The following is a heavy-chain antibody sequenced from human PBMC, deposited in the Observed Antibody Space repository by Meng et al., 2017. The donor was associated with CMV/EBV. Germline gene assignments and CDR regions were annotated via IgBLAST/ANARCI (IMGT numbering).Heavy chain of an antibody. D-gene: IGHD3-3*01. CDR1: GYTFTSYA. J-gene: IGHJ4*02. CDR3: ARAQSGFWSGYSDFDY. V-gene: IGHV1-2*02. CDR2: INPNSGGT. Sequence: ASVKVSCKASGYTFTSYAMNWVRQAPGQGLEWMGWINPNSGGTNYAQKFQGRVTMTRDTSISTAYMELSRLRSDDTAVYYCARAQSGFWSGYSDFDYWGQGTLVTVSS.